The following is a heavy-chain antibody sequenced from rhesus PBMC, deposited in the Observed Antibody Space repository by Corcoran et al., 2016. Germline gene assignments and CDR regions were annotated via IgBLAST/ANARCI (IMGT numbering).Heavy chain of an antibody. CDR2: IDGNIAGT. Sequence: QVQLQESGPGLVKPSETLSLTCAVSGGSISGYSWSWLRQPPGKGLEWIGNIDGNIAGTNYNPSLKSRVTISKDTSKNQFSLKLSSVTAADTAVYYCARESGSWNGDRFDVWGPGVLVTVSS. J-gene: IGHJ5-1*01. D-gene: IGHD6-25*01. CDR3: ARESGSWNGDRFDV. V-gene: IGHV4-81*01. CDR1: GGSISGYS.